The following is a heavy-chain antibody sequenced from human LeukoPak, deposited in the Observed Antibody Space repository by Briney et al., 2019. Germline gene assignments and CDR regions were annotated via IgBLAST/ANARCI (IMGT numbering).Heavy chain of an antibody. V-gene: IGHV3-21*04. J-gene: IGHJ6*03. CDR3: AKRGAVAGRGYYYYYMDV. Sequence: GGPLRLSCAASGFTFSSYSMNWVRQAPGKGLEWVSSISSSSSYIYYADSVKGRFTISRDNSKNTLYLQMNSLRAEDTAVYYCAKRGAVAGRGYYYYYMDVWGKGTTVTISS. D-gene: IGHD6-19*01. CDR1: GFTFSSYS. CDR2: ISSSSSYI.